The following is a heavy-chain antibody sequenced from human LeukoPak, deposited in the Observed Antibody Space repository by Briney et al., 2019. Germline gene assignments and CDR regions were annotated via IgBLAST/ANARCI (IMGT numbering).Heavy chain of an antibody. J-gene: IGHJ3*02. CDR3: ARDQNSDAFDI. CDR1: GGSFSGYY. D-gene: IGHD1/OR15-1a*01. V-gene: IGHV4-34*01. Sequence: SETLSLTCAVYGGSFSGYYWSWIRQPPGKGLEWIGEINHSGSTNYNPSLKSRVTISVDTSKNQFSLKLSSVTAADTAVYYCARDQNSDAFDIWGQGTMVTVSS. CDR2: INHSGST.